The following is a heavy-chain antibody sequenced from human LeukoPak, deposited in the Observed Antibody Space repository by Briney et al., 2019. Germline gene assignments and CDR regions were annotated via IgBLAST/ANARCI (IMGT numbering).Heavy chain of an antibody. V-gene: IGHV4-34*01. CDR3: ARSHFDY. CDR1: GGSFSGYY. J-gene: IGHJ4*02. CDR2: INHSGST. Sequence: SETLSLTCAVYGGSFSGYYWSWIRQPPGKGLEWIGEINHSGSTNYNPSLKSRVTISVDTSKNQFSLKLSSVTAADTAVYYCARSHFDYWGQGTLVTVSS.